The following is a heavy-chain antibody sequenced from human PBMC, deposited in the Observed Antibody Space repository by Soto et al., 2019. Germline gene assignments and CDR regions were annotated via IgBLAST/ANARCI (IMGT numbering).Heavy chain of an antibody. J-gene: IGHJ6*02. CDR2: ISSSGSTI. Sequence: GGSLRLSCAASGFTFSSYEMNWVRQAPGKGLEWVSYISSSGSTIYCADSVKGRFTISRDNAKNSLYLQMNSLRAEDTAVYYCARDLYDYVWGSYRYHYYYYGMDVWGQGTTVTVSS. CDR3: ARDLYDYVWGSYRYHYYYYGMDV. D-gene: IGHD3-16*02. V-gene: IGHV3-48*03. CDR1: GFTFSSYE.